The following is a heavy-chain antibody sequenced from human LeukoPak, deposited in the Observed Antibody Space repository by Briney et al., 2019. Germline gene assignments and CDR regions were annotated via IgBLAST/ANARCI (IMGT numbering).Heavy chain of an antibody. V-gene: IGHV4-61*02. Sequence: PSQTLSLTCTVSGGSISSGSYYWSWIRQPAGKGLEWIGRIYTSGSTNYNPSLKSRVTISVDTSKNQFSLKLSSVTAADTAVYYCASDIVVVRTFDIWGQGTMVTVSS. D-gene: IGHD2-21*01. J-gene: IGHJ3*02. CDR2: IYTSGST. CDR1: GGSISSGSYY. CDR3: ASDIVVVRTFDI.